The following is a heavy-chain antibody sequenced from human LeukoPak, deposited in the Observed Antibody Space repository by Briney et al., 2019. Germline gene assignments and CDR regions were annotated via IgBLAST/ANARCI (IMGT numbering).Heavy chain of an antibody. Sequence: GGSLRLSCGASGFTFSSYAMHWLRQAPGKGLEGVAVISYYGSNKYYADSVKGRFTISRDNSKNTLYLQMNSLRAEDTAVYYCARGAQRHAFDIWGQGTMVTVSS. D-gene: IGHD5-24*01. J-gene: IGHJ3*02. CDR1: GFTFSSYA. CDR2: ISYYGSNK. CDR3: ARGAQRHAFDI. V-gene: IGHV3-30-3*01.